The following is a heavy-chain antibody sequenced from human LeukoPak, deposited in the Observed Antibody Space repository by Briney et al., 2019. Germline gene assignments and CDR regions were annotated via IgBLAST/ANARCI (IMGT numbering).Heavy chain of an antibody. CDR2: ISGGDGST. J-gene: IGHJ5*02. CDR3: AKMAAAAVWFDP. D-gene: IGHD6-13*01. V-gene: IGHV3-23*01. CDR1: GFTFNTYA. Sequence: PGGSLRLSCAASGFTFNTYAMNWVRRAPGKGLEWVSAISGGDGSTYYADSVKGRFTISRDNAKNSLYLQMNSLRAEDTALYYCAKMAAAAVWFDPWGQGTLVTVSS.